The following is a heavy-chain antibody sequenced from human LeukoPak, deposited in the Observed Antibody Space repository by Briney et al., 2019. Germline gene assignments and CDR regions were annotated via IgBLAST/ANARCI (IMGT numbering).Heavy chain of an antibody. CDR1: GGSISSYY. J-gene: IGHJ4*02. D-gene: IGHD5-18*01. CDR3: ARAGWDSYGYDRAYYFDY. Sequence: SETLSLTCTVSGGSISSYYWSWIRQPPGKGLEWIGYIYYSGSTNYNPSLKSRVTISVDTSKNQFSLKLSSVTAADTAVYYCARAGWDSYGYDRAYYFDYWGQGTLVTVSS. CDR2: IYYSGST. V-gene: IGHV4-59*12.